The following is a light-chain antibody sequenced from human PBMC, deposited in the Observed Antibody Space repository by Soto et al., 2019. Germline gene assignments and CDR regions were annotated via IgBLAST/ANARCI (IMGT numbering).Light chain of an antibody. CDR1: SSDVGGYNI. CDR3: CSYAGSGTDV. V-gene: IGLV2-23*01. J-gene: IGLJ1*01. CDR2: EGS. Sequence: QSALTQPASVSGSPGQSITISCTGTSSDVGGYNIVSWYQQHPGKAPKLLIYEGSKRPSGVSNRFSGSKSGNTASLTISGLQAEDEADYYCCSYAGSGTDVFGTGTKLTVL.